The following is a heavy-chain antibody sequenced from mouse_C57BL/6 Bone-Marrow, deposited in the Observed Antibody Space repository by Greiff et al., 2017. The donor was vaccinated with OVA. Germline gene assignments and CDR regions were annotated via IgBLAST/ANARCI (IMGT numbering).Heavy chain of an antibody. V-gene: IGHV1-20*01. CDR2: INPYNGDT. CDR1: GYSFTGYF. CDR3: AKLRRDYWYFDV. Sequence: EVKLMESGPELVKPGDSVKISCKASGYSFTGYFMNWVMQSHGKSLEWIGRINPYNGDTFYNQKFKGKATLTVDKSSSTAHMELRSLTSEDSAVYYCAKLRRDYWYFDVWGTGTTVTVSS. J-gene: IGHJ1*03. D-gene: IGHD2-12*01.